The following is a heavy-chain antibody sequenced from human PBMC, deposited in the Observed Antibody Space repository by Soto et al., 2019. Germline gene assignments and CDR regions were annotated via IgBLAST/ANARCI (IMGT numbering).Heavy chain of an antibody. CDR3: ARDRHLEWLFPFRGMDV. CDR2: ISAYNGNT. CDR1: GYTFTSYG. D-gene: IGHD3-3*01. Sequence: QVQLVQSGAEVKKPGASVKVSCKASGYTFTSYGISWVRQAPGQGLEWMGWISAYNGNTNYAQKLQGRVTMTTDTSTSTAYMELRSLRSDDTAVYYCARDRHLEWLFPFRGMDVWGQGTTVTVSS. J-gene: IGHJ6*02. V-gene: IGHV1-18*01.